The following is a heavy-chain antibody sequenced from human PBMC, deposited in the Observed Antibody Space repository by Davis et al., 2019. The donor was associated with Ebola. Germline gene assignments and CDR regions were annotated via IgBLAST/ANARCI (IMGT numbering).Heavy chain of an antibody. J-gene: IGHJ5*02. CDR3: ARTVTMVLPSGWFDP. CDR2: ISAYNGNT. V-gene: IGHV1-18*01. D-gene: IGHD3-10*01. Sequence: ASVQVSCKASGYTFTRYGISWVRQAPGQGLEWMGWISAYNGNTNYAQNHQGRVTMTTDTSTSTAYMEVRSLRYDDTAVYYCARTVTMVLPSGWFDPWGQGTLVTVSS. CDR1: GYTFTRYG.